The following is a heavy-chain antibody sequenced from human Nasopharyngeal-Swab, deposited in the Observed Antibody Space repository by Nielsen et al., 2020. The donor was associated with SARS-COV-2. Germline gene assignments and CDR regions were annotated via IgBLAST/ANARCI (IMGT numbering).Heavy chain of an antibody. CDR2: IDPSDSYI. Sequence: GESLNISCKGSGYSITSYWNSWVRQMPGQGLEWMGTIDPSDSYINYSPSFQGHVTISADKSISTAFLQWSSLKASDTAMYYCARQVPLTYYYDSRRYNWFDPWGQGTLVTVSS. CDR1: GYSITSYW. D-gene: IGHD3-22*01. V-gene: IGHV5-10-1*01. J-gene: IGHJ5*02. CDR3: ARQVPLTYYYDSRRYNWFDP.